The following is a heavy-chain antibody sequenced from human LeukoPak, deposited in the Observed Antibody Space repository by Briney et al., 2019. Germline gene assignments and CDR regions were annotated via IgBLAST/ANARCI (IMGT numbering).Heavy chain of an antibody. V-gene: IGHV1-3*01. D-gene: IGHD3-10*01. CDR1: GYIFTSYA. J-gene: IGHJ4*02. Sequence: ASVKVSCKASGYIFTSYAMHWVRQAPGQRLEWMGWINAGNGNTKYSQKFQGRVTITRDTSASTAYMEVSSLRSEDTAVYYCARDLSYYGSGSPSYFDCWGQGTLVTVSS. CDR3: ARDLSYYGSGSPSYFDC. CDR2: INAGNGNT.